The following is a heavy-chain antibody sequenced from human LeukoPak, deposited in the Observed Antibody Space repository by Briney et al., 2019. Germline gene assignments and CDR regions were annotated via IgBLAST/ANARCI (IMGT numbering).Heavy chain of an antibody. Sequence: GGSLRLSCAASGFTFSSYAMSWVRQAPGKGLEWCSAISGSGGSTYYADSVKDLFTISRHNSKNTLYLQMNTLRAEHSAVYFCALTFRIAAAGNGEHEYWAQGTLVSVSS. CDR1: GFTFSSYA. V-gene: IGHV3-23*01. J-gene: IGHJ4*02. D-gene: IGHD6-13*01. CDR3: ALTFRIAAAGNGEHEY. CDR2: ISGSGGST.